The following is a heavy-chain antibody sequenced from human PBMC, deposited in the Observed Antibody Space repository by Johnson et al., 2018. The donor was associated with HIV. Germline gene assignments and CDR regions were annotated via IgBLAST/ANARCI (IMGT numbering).Heavy chain of an antibody. CDR3: AKGEAQEGWIQLGSYAFDI. CDR1: GFMFSNYG. CDR2: IHNDGTNK. J-gene: IGHJ3*02. D-gene: IGHD7-27*01. Sequence: QVQLVESGGDLVKPGGSLRLSCAASGFMFSNYGVHWVRQAPGNGLEWVASIHNDGTNKHYADFVKGRFTISRDNSRNTVYLQMTNLRTEETAVYYCAKGEAQEGWIQLGSYAFDIWGQGTMVTVSS. V-gene: IGHV3-30*02.